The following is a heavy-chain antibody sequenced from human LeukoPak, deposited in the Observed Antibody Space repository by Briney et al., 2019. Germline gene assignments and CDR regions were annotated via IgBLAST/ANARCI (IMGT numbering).Heavy chain of an antibody. CDR1: GGSISSYY. Sequence: SETLSLTCAVSGGSISSYYWSWIRQPPGKGLEWIGYIYYSGSTNYNPSLKSRVTISVDTSKNQFSLKLSSVTAADTAVYYCARRGNPRGSYFYYFDYWGQGTLVTVSS. CDR3: ARRGNPRGSYFYYFDY. V-gene: IGHV4-59*08. J-gene: IGHJ4*02. CDR2: IYYSGST. D-gene: IGHD1-26*01.